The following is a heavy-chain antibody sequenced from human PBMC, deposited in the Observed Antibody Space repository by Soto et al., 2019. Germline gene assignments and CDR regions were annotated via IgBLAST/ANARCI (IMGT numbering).Heavy chain of an antibody. CDR2: IIPIFGTA. V-gene: IGHV1-69*06. D-gene: IGHD5-12*01. CDR3: ARDRPLKRGVIVARPGGGMDV. J-gene: IGHJ6*02. CDR1: GGTFSSYA. Sequence: QVQLVQSGAEVKKPGSSVKVSSKASGGTFSSYAISWVRQAPGQGLEWMGGIIPIFGTANYAQKFQGRVTITADKSTSTAYMELSSLRSEDTAVYYCARDRPLKRGVIVARPGGGMDVWGQGTTVTVSS.